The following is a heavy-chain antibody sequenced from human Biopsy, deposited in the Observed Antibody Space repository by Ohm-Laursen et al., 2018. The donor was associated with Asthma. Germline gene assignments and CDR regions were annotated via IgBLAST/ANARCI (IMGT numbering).Heavy chain of an antibody. V-gene: IGHV3-53*01. J-gene: IGHJ4*02. D-gene: IGHD6-19*01. CDR2: IYSGGTS. CDR1: GFTVSRDH. Sequence: GSLRLSCSASGFTVSRDHMFWVRQAPGKGLEWVSVIYSGGTSHTADSVRGRFTISRDYSKNTLYLQMNSLRAEDTAVYCCARDSYSSGLYDDFESWGQGTLVTVSS. CDR3: ARDSYSSGLYDDFES.